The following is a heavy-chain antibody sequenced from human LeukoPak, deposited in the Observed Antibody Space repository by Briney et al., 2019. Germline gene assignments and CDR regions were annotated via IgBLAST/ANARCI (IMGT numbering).Heavy chain of an antibody. J-gene: IGHJ6*04. CDR3: ARDRPDGITGTRGPYGMDV. Sequence: PSETLSLTCTVSGGSISSYYWSWIRQPPGKGLEWIGYIYYSGSTNYNPSLKSRVTISVDTSKNQFSLKLSSVTAADTAVYYCARDRPDGITGTRGPYGMDVWGKGTKVTVSS. D-gene: IGHD1-20*01. CDR1: GGSISSYY. V-gene: IGHV4-59*01. CDR2: IYYSGST.